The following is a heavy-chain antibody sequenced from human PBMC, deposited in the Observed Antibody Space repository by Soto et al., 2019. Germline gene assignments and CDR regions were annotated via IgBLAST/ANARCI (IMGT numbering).Heavy chain of an antibody. J-gene: IGHJ4*02. CDR1: GGSISSSSYY. Sequence: SETLSLTCTVSGGSISSSSYYWGWIRQPPGKGLEWIGSIYYSGSTYYNPSLKSRVTISVDTSKNQFSLKLSSVTAADTAVYYCASPSANNWKDYWGQGTLVTVSS. CDR3: ASPSANNWKDY. V-gene: IGHV4-39*01. CDR2: IYYSGST. D-gene: IGHD1-1*01.